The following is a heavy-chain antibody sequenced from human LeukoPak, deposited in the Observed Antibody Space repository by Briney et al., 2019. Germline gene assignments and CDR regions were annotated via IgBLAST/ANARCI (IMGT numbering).Heavy chain of an antibody. CDR3: ARGGPAGYYYDYYMDV. J-gene: IGHJ6*03. Sequence: SETLSLTCTVAGGSISSSSDYWGWIRQPPGKGLEGTGSIYYSGSTYYNPSLKSRCTISVDPSKNQFSLKMSSVTAAATAVYFCARGGPAGYYYDYYMDVWGKGSTVTLSS. CDR2: IYYSGST. CDR1: GGSISSSSDY. V-gene: IGHV4-39*07.